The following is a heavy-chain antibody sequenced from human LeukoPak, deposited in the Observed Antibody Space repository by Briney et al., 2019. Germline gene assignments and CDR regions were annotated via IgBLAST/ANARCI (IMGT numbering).Heavy chain of an antibody. J-gene: IGHJ6*03. CDR1: GFTFSNYV. CDR2: ISGSGGNT. V-gene: IGHV3-23*01. CDR3: AKGGSGYDASGSYYYYYHMDV. Sequence: GGSLRLSCVASGFTFSNYVMNWVRQAPGKGLECVSCISGSGGNTYYADSVKGRFTISRDNSKNTLYLQMNSLRADDTAVYYCAKGGSGYDASGSYYYYYHMDVWGKGTTVTVSS. D-gene: IGHD3-10*01.